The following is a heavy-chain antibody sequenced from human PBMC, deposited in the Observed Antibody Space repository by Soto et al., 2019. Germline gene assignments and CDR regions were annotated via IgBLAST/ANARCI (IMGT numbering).Heavy chain of an antibody. D-gene: IGHD5-18*01. CDR2: IKSKTDGGTT. Sequence: GGSLRLSCAASGFTFSNAWMSWVRQAPGKGLEWVGRIKSKTDGGTTDYAAPVKSRFTISRDDSKNTLYLQMNSLKTEDAAVYYCTTNTERVYYYYYYGMDVWGQGTTVTVSS. CDR1: GFTFSNAW. J-gene: IGHJ6*02. V-gene: IGHV3-15*01. CDR3: TTNTERVYYYYYYGMDV.